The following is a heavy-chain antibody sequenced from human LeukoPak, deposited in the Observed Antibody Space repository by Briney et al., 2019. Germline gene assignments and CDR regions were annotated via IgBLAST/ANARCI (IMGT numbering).Heavy chain of an antibody. CDR1: GVTVSSIH. J-gene: IGHJ4*02. CDR2: IYGGGST. V-gene: IGHV3-53*01. Sequence: GGSLRLSCAASGVTVSSIHMSWVRQAPGKGLEWVSVIYGGGSTYYADSVKGRFTISRDNSKDTLYLQMNSLRAEDTAVYYCARGSGYYLGNYWGQGTLVTVSS. D-gene: IGHD3-22*01. CDR3: ARGSGYYLGNY.